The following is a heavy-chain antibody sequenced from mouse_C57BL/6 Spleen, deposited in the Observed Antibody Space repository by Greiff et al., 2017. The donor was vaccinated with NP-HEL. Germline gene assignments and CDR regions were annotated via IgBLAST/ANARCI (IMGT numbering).Heavy chain of an antibody. CDR3: TRSYYGNYDYAMDY. Sequence: VQLQQSGAELVRPGASVTLSCKASGYTFTDYEMHWVKQTPVHGLEWIGAIDPETGGTAYNQKFKGKAILTADKSSSTAYMELRSLTSEDSAVYYCTRSYYGNYDYAMDYWGQGTSVTVSS. J-gene: IGHJ4*01. D-gene: IGHD2-1*01. CDR2: IDPETGGT. V-gene: IGHV1-15*01. CDR1: GYTFTDYE.